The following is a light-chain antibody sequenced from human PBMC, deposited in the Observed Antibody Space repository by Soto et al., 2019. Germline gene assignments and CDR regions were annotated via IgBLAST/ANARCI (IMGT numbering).Light chain of an antibody. V-gene: IGKV1-5*01. CDR1: QSISSW. Sequence: DLQMTPSPSTLSASVGDRVTITCRASQSISSWLAWYQQKPGKAPKPLIYDASSLESGVPSRFSGSGSGKEFTLTISSLQPDDFATYYCQQYNSYSRGTFGQGTKVDIK. J-gene: IGKJ1*01. CDR3: QQYNSYSRGT. CDR2: DAS.